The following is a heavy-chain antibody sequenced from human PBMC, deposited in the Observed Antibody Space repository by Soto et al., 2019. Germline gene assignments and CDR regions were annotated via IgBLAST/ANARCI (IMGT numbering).Heavy chain of an antibody. V-gene: IGHV3-30-3*01. Sequence: QVQLVESGGGVVQPGRSLRLSCAASGFTFSSYAMQWVRQAPGKGLEWVAIISYDGSKEIYADSVKGRFTISRDNSKNTLYLQMNSLRAEDTAVYYCARVNGYYYYAMDVWGQATTVTVSS. J-gene: IGHJ6*02. CDR3: ARVNGYYYYAMDV. CDR2: ISYDGSKE. D-gene: IGHD2-8*01. CDR1: GFTFSSYA.